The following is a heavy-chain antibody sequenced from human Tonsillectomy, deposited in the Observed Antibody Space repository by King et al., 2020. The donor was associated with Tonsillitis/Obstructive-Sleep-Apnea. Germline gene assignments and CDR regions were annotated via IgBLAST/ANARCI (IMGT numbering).Heavy chain of an antibody. J-gene: IGHJ4*02. CDR1: GFSPSTSEMC. V-gene: IGHV2-70*15. D-gene: IGHD1-14*01. Sequence: QVTLRESGPALVKPTQTLTLTCTFSGFSPSTSEMCVSWIRQSPGKALEWLARIDWDDDKYYSTSLKTRLTISKDTSQNQVVLTMTNMDPVDTTPYFCARMEVYPHYFYYWGQGTLVTVSS. CDR2: IDWDDDK. CDR3: ARMEVYPHYFYY.